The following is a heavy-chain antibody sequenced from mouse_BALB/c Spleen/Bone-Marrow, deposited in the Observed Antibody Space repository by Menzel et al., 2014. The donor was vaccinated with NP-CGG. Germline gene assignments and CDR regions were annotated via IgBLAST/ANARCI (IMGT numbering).Heavy chain of an antibody. CDR1: GFSLTSHG. V-gene: IGHV2-9*02. CDR3: DRYLNYYGAMGY. D-gene: IGHD1-1*01. J-gene: IGHJ4*01. Sequence: VKLVESGPGLVAPSQSLSITCTVSGFSLTSHGVHWVRQSPGKGLEWLGIIWAGGSTNHNLALMSRLSISKDNSKSQVFLKMNSLQTDDTAIYYCDRYLNYYGAMGYWGQGTSVTVSS. CDR2: IWAGGST.